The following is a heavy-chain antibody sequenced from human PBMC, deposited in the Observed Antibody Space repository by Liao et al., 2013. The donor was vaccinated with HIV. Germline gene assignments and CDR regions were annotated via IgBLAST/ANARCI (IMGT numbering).Heavy chain of an antibody. CDR2: IYTSGST. Sequence: QVQLQESGPGLVKPSETLSLTCTVSGGSISSYYWSWIRQPAGKGLEWIGRIYTSGSTNYNPSLKSRVTMSVDTSKNQFSLKLSSVTAADTAVYYCARDGLWFGELIYDYWGQGTLVTVSS. J-gene: IGHJ4*02. CDR1: GGSISSYY. CDR3: ARDGLWFGELIYDY. V-gene: IGHV4-4*07. D-gene: IGHD3-10*01.